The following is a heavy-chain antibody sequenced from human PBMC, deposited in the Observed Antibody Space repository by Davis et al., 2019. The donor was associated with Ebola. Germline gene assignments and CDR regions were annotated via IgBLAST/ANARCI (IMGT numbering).Heavy chain of an antibody. CDR1: GYTFTSYG. Sequence: ASVKVSCKASGYTFTSYGISWVRQAPGQGLEWMGWISAYNGNTNYAQKLQGRVTMTTDTSTSTAYMELRSLRSDDTAVYYCARDPACSGGSCYSVYVDIGMDVWGQGTTVTVSS. D-gene: IGHD2-15*01. J-gene: IGHJ6*02. V-gene: IGHV1-18*01. CDR3: ARDPACSGGSCYSVYVDIGMDV. CDR2: ISAYNGNT.